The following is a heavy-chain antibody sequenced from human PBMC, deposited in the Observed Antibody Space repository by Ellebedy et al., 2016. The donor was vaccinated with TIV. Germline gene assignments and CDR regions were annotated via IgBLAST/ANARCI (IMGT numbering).Heavy chain of an antibody. CDR2: VSAYSGNT. Sequence: AASVKVSCKSSGYTFIDYGITWVRQAPGQGLDWMGWVSAYSGNTNYAENVQGRVTMTTDTSTDTAYMELRSLRSDDTAVYYCARYSGSGTYYRNGMDVWGQGTLVTVSS. J-gene: IGHJ6*02. V-gene: IGHV1-18*01. D-gene: IGHD3-10*01. CDR1: GYTFIDYG. CDR3: ARYSGSGTYYRNGMDV.